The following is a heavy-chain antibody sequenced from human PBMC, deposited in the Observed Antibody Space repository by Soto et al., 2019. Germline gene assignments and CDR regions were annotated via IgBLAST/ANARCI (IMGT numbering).Heavy chain of an antibody. D-gene: IGHD3-10*01. Sequence: PGGSLRLSCAASGFTFDDYTMHWVRQAPGKGLEWVSLISWDGGSTYYADSVKGRFTISRDNSKNSLYLQMNSLRTEDTALYYCAKGINYYGSGSPYYYYGMTSGAKGPRSPSP. CDR1: GFTFDDYT. V-gene: IGHV3-43*01. CDR3: AKGINYYGSGSPYYYYGMTS. J-gene: IGHJ6*02. CDR2: ISWDGGST.